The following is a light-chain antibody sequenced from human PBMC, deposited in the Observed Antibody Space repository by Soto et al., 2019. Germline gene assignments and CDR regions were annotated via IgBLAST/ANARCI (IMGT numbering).Light chain of an antibody. CDR2: GAS. CDR1: QSVSSN. Sequence: EIVMTQSPATLSVSPGERATLSCRASQSVSSNLAWYQQKPGQAPRLLIYGASSRATGIPDRFSGSGSGTDFTLKISRVEADDVGVYYCMQALQTPWTFGQGTKVDNK. CDR3: MQALQTPWT. V-gene: IGKV3D-15*01. J-gene: IGKJ1*01.